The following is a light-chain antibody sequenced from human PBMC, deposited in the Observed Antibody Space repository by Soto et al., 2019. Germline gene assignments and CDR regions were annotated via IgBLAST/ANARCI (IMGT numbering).Light chain of an antibody. CDR2: DAS. V-gene: IGKV3-15*01. Sequence: EIEMTQSPATLSVSPGERATLSCRSSQSVGRKLAWYQQKPGQAPRLLIYDASNRAMGVPARFSGSWSGTEFTLTISSLQSEDGAVYHFHHYDIWPPWTFGQGTKVEI. J-gene: IGKJ1*01. CDR1: QSVGRK. CDR3: HHYDIWPPWT.